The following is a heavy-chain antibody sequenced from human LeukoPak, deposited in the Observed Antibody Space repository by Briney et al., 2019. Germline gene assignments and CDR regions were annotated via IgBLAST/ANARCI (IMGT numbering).Heavy chain of an antibody. CDR1: GYTFTGYY. Sequence: ASVTVSCKASGYTFTGYYMHWVRQAPGQGLELMGWINPNSGGTNYAQKFQGRVTMTRDTSISTAYMELSRLGSDDTAVYYCARESPEREWELETFDYWGQGTLVTVSS. CDR2: INPNSGGT. J-gene: IGHJ4*02. D-gene: IGHD1-26*01. V-gene: IGHV1-2*02. CDR3: ARESPEREWELETFDY.